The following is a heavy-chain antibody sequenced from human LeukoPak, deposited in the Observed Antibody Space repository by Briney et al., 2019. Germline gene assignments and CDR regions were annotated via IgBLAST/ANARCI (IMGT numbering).Heavy chain of an antibody. D-gene: IGHD3-22*01. J-gene: IGHJ4*02. CDR2: IASGGNIT. CDR1: GLTFSSYW. V-gene: IGHV3-74*03. CDR3: ARISYDSSGYNDY. Sequence: GGSPRLSCAASGLTFSSYWIHWVRQAPGKGLVSVSRIASGGNITTYADSVKGRFTISRDNAKNTLYLKMNSLRAEDTAVYYCARISYDSSGYNDYWGQGTLVTVAS.